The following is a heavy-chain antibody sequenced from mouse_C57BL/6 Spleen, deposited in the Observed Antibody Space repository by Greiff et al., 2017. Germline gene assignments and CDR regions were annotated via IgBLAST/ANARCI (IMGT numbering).Heavy chain of an antibody. CDR1: GYPFTSYW. J-gene: IGHJ2*01. D-gene: IGHD1-1*01. CDR2: IYPGSGST. Sequence: QVQLQQPGAELVKPGASVKMSCKASGYPFTSYWITWVKQRPGQGLEWIGDIYPGSGSTNYNEKFKSKATLTVDTSSSTAYMQLSSLTSEDSAVYNWEGGITTGVATNYVDCWGQGTTLTGSS. V-gene: IGHV1-55*01. CDR3: EGGITTGVATNYVDC.